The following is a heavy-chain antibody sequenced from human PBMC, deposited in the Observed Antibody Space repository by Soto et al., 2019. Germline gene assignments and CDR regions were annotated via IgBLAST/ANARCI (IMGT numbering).Heavy chain of an antibody. V-gene: IGHV3-30-3*01. CDR1: GFTFSNSP. Sequence: GALRLSCVASGFTFSNSPIHWVRQAPGKGLEWVSVMSYEGDRQYYADSVKGRFTISRDSSKSTLYLQMNNVRVEDTAMYHCAREEYSTHYFDFWGQGTLVTVSS. CDR2: MSYEGDRQ. D-gene: IGHD5-18*01. J-gene: IGHJ4*02. CDR3: AREEYSTHYFDF.